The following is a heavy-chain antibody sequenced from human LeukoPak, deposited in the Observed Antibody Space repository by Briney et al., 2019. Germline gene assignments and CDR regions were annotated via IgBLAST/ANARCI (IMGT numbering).Heavy chain of an antibody. Sequence: PGGSLRLSCAASGFTFTNYWMSWVRQAPGKGLELVANIKQDRSEKYYVDSVKGRFTISRDNAKNSLYLQMNSLRAEDTAVYYCARAPGYSSGWSMGSFDYWGQGTLVTVSS. CDR3: ARAPGYSSGWSMGSFDY. D-gene: IGHD6-19*01. CDR1: GFTFTNYW. J-gene: IGHJ4*02. CDR2: IKQDRSEK. V-gene: IGHV3-7*01.